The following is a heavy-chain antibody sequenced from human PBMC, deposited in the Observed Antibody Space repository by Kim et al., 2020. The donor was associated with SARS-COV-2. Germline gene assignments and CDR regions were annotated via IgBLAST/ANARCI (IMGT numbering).Heavy chain of an antibody. V-gene: IGHV4-39*01. CDR2: IYYSGST. D-gene: IGHD6-19*01. J-gene: IGHJ4*02. CDR1: GGSISSSTYY. CDR3: ASKEIRYSSGWFGAQAYHDY. Sequence: SETLSLTCIVSGGSISSSTYYWGWIRQPPGKGLEWIGSIYYSGSTYYNPSLKSRVTISVDTSKNQFSLKLSSVTAAYTAVYYCASKEIRYSSGWFGAQAYHDYWGQGTLVTVSS.